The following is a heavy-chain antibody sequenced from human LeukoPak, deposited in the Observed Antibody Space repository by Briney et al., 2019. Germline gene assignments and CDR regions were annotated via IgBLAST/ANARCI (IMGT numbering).Heavy chain of an antibody. CDR3: ARDAGHQLSRRNYYAMDV. Sequence: SETLSLTCTVSGGSISNTSYYWGWIRQPPGKGLQWIGSIYYSGSTYYNPSLKSRVTISVDTSKNHFSLKLSSVTAADTAVYYCARDAGHQLSRRNYYAMDVWGQGTTVTVSS. J-gene: IGHJ6*02. D-gene: IGHD1-1*01. CDR2: IYYSGST. V-gene: IGHV4-39*02. CDR1: GGSISNTSYY.